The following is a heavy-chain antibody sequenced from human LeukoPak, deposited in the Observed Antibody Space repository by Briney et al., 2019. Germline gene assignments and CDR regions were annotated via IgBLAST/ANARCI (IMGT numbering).Heavy chain of an antibody. CDR3: ARGSYDILSGYYVDY. CDR1: GGSISGFY. CDR2: IYYSGST. V-gene: IGHV4-59*13. J-gene: IGHJ4*02. D-gene: IGHD3-9*01. Sequence: SETLSLTCTVSGGSISGFYWNWIRQPPGKGLEWTAYIYYSGSTNYNPSLKSRLTISVDRSKKQFSLNLSSVTAADTAVYYCARGSYDILSGYYVDYWGQGTLVTVSS.